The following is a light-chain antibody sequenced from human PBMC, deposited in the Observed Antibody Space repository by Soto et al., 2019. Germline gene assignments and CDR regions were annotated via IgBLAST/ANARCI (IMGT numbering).Light chain of an antibody. V-gene: IGLV2-14*01. J-gene: IGLJ2*01. CDR1: NSDIGRYTY. CDR3: CSYTSNTTPVV. CDR2: EVS. Sequence: QSALTQPASVSGSPGQSITISCSRTNSDIGRYTYVSWYQQHPGKAPKLMISEVSNRPSGVSNRFSGSKSGNTASLTISGLQAEDEADYYCCSYTSNTTPVVFGGGTKVTVL.